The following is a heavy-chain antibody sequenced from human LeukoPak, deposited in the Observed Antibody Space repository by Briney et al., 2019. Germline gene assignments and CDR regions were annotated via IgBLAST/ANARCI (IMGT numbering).Heavy chain of an antibody. CDR1: GGSISSSSYY. Sequence: SETLSLTCTVSGGSISSSSYYWGWIRQPPGKGLEWIGSIYYSGSTYYNPSLKSRVTISVDTSKNQFSLKLSSVTAADTAVYYCARAPNYYDSSGYYYFDYWGQGTLVTVSS. J-gene: IGHJ4*02. CDR2: IYYSGST. CDR3: ARAPNYYDSSGYYYFDY. D-gene: IGHD3-22*01. V-gene: IGHV4-39*07.